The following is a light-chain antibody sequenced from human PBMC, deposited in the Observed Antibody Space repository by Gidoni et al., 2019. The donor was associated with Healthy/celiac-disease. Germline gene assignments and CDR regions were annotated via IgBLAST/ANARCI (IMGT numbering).Light chain of an antibody. V-gene: IGKV3-15*01. J-gene: IGKJ4*01. CDR1: QSVSSN. CDR2: GAS. Sequence: EIVMTQSPATRSVSPGERATFSCRASQSVSSNLALYQQKPVKAPRLLIYGASTMATGIPASFSGSGSVTEFTLTISSLLSEDFAVYYCQQYNNCPLTFVRRDQGGDLT. CDR3: QQYNNCPLT.